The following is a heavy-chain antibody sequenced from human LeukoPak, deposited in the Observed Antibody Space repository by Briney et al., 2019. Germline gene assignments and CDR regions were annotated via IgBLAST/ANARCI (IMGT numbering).Heavy chain of an antibody. CDR3: ARGGGQQWLPIDY. Sequence: SETLSLTCAVYGVSFSGYYWSWIRQPPGKGLEWIAEIDHSGRTNFNRSLKSRITISVDTSKKHFSLKLSSVTAADTAVYYCARGGGQQWLPIDYWGQGTLVTVSS. CDR1: GVSFSGYY. J-gene: IGHJ4*02. CDR2: IDHSGRT. V-gene: IGHV4-34*01. D-gene: IGHD6-19*01.